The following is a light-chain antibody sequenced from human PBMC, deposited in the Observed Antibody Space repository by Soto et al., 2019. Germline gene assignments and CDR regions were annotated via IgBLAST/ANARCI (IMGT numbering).Light chain of an antibody. V-gene: IGLV4-69*01. CDR3: QTWGAGIRV. Sequence: QPVVTQSPSASASLGASVKPTCTLSSGHSSSAIAWHQQRPEKGPRFLMRLNSDGSHSKGDGIPDRFSGSSSGAERYLTISSLQSEDEADYYCQTWGAGIRVFGGGTKVTVL. CDR2: LNSDGSH. CDR1: SGHSSSA. J-gene: IGLJ3*02.